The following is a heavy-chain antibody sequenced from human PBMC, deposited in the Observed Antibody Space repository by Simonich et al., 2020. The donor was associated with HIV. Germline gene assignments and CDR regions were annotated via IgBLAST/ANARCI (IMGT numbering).Heavy chain of an antibody. CDR2: MLHGASTASGVT. CDR1: GYSISRGYY. CDR3: ARGRAGAIYY. J-gene: IGHJ4*02. Sequence: QVQLQESGPGLVKPSETLSLTCAVSGYSISRGYYWGWIRQPPGKGLEWVGSMLHGASTASGVTYYNPSLKSRVTISVATAKNQFSLRLSSVTAADTAVYYCARGRAGAIYYWGQGTLVTVSS. V-gene: IGHV4-38-2*01.